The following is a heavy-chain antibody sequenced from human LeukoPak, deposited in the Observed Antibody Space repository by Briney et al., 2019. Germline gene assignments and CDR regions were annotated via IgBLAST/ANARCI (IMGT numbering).Heavy chain of an antibody. D-gene: IGHD6-13*01. V-gene: IGHV1-2*02. J-gene: IGHJ4*02. CDR1: GYTFTGYY. CDR3: ARDRYSCSWYYFDY. Sequence: ASVKVSCKASGYTFTGYYMHWVRQAPGQGLEWMGWINPNSGGTNYAQKFQGRVTMTRDTSISTAYMELSRLRSDDTAVYYCARDRYSCSWYYFDYWGQGTLVTVSS. CDR2: INPNSGGT.